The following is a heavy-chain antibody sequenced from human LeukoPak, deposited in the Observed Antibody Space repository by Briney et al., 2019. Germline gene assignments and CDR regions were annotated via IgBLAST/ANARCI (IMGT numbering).Heavy chain of an antibody. CDR1: GYSFTSYW. D-gene: IGHD2-15*01. V-gene: IGHV5-51*01. CDR3: ARALYCSGGSCYFDY. Sequence: GESLKISCNGSGYSFTSYWISWVRQMPGKGLEWMGIIYPGDSDTRYSPSFQGQITISADKSISTAYLQWSSLKASDTAMYYCARALYCSGGSCYFDYWGQGTLVTVSS. J-gene: IGHJ4*02. CDR2: IYPGDSDT.